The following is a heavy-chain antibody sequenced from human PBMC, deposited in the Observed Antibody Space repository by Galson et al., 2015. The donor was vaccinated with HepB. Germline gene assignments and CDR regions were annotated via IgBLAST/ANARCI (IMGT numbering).Heavy chain of an antibody. Sequence: SLRLSCAASGFTFSSYGMHWVRQAPGKGLEWVAVIWYDGSNKYYADSVKGRFTISRVNSKNTLYLQMNSLRAEDTAVYYCARARYYGSGSSELGYWGQGTLVTVSS. J-gene: IGHJ4*02. CDR2: IWYDGSNK. CDR1: GFTFSSYG. CDR3: ARARYYGSGSSELGY. D-gene: IGHD3-10*01. V-gene: IGHV3-33*08.